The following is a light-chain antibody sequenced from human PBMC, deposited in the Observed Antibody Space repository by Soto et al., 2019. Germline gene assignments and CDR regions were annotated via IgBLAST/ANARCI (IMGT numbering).Light chain of an antibody. Sequence: EIVLTQSPATLSLSPGERATLSCRASQSVNSNLAWYQQKPGQAPSLLIFDAYYRATDIPARFSGSGSVTDLTLTINSPEPEDFAVYYCQQRRNLPLTFGGGTKVEIK. CDR1: QSVNSN. CDR3: QQRRNLPLT. V-gene: IGKV3-11*01. CDR2: DAY. J-gene: IGKJ4*01.